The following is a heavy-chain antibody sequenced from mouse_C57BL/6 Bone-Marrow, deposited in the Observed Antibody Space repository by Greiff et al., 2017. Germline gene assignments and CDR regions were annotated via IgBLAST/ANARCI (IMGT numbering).Heavy chain of an antibody. Sequence: QVQLRQSGAELVRPGASVTLSCKASGYTFTDYEMHWVKQTPVHGLEWIGAIDPETGGTAYNQKFKGKAILTADKSSSTAYLRLSSLTSEDSADYDCTRCDTRFAYWGQGTLVTVSA. V-gene: IGHV1-15*01. CDR1: GYTFTDYE. J-gene: IGHJ3*01. CDR3: TRCDTRFAY. CDR2: IDPETGGT. D-gene: IGHD5-1-1*01.